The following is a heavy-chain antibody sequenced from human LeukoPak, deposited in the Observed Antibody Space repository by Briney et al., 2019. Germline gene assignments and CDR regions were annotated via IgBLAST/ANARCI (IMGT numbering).Heavy chain of an antibody. D-gene: IGHD2-15*01. J-gene: IGHJ4*02. Sequence: GGSLRLSCAASGFAFSSSAMSWVRRAPGKGLEWVSAISNNGGYTYYADSVQGRFTISRDNSKSTLCLQMNSLRAEDTAVYYCAKQLGYCSDGSCYFPYWGQGTLVTVSS. CDR1: GFAFSSSA. CDR2: ISNNGGYT. V-gene: IGHV3-23*01. CDR3: AKQLGYCSDGSCYFPY.